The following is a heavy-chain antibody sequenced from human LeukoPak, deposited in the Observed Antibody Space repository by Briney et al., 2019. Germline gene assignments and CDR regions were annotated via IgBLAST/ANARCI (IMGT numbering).Heavy chain of an antibody. CDR2: ISGSGDTT. Sequence: PGGSLRLSCAASGFSFSNCSMNWVRQAPRKGLEWVSVISGSGDTTYYADSVKGRFTISRDNSKNTLYLRVNSLRAEDTAVYYCAKRVGGVNTFDYWGQGTLVTVSS. CDR3: AKRVGGVNTFDY. V-gene: IGHV3-23*01. CDR1: GFSFSNCS. J-gene: IGHJ4*02. D-gene: IGHD3-16*01.